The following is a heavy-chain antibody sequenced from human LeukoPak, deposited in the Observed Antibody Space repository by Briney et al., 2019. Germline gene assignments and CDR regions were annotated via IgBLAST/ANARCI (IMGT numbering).Heavy chain of an antibody. J-gene: IGHJ5*02. CDR2: ISPIFGTA. Sequence: ASVKVSCKASGGTFSSYAISWVRQAPGQGLEWMGGISPIFGTANYAQKFQGRVTITTDEATSTAYMELSSLRSEDTAVYYCARDASGGIFGVVIIGWFDPWGQGTLVTVSS. CDR3: ARDASGGIFGVVIIGWFDP. CDR1: GGTFSSYA. V-gene: IGHV1-69*05. D-gene: IGHD3-3*01.